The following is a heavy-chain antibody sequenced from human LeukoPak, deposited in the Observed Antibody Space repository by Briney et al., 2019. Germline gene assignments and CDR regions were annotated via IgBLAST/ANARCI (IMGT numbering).Heavy chain of an antibody. V-gene: IGHV4-34*01. CDR1: GGSISSYY. J-gene: IGHJ4*02. CDR3: ASSSLVVVPAAINY. Sequence: SETLSLTCTVSGGSISSYYWSWIRQPPGKGLEWIGEINHSGSTNYNPSLKSRVTISVDTSKNQFSLKLSSVTAADTAVYYCASSSLVVVPAAINYWGQGTLVTVSS. CDR2: INHSGST. D-gene: IGHD2-2*01.